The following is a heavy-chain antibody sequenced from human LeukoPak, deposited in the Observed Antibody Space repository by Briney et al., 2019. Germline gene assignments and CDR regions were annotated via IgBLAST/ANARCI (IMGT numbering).Heavy chain of an antibody. D-gene: IGHD1-1*01. V-gene: IGHV1-3*01. CDR2: INAGNGNT. J-gene: IGHJ4*02. CDR3: ARGRLERLRRTSFDY. CDR1: GYAFTNYA. Sequence: ASVKVSCKASGYAFTNYAIHWVRQAPGQRLEWMGWINAGNGNTKYSQKFQGRVTITRDTSASTAYMELSSLRSDDTAVYYCARGRLERLRRTSFDYWGQGTLVTVSS.